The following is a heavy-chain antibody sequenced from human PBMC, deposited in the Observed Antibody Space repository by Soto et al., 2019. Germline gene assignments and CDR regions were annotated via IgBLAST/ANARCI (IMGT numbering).Heavy chain of an antibody. Sequence: GSLLLSCSASGFTFNAAWMSWVRQAPGKGLEWVGRIKSKTDGGTTDFAAPVKGRFTISRDDSKNTVYLQMNSLKIEDTAVYYCTTGLAAAGTNYWGQGTLVTVYS. D-gene: IGHD6-13*01. J-gene: IGHJ4*02. CDR3: TTGLAAAGTNY. CDR1: GFTFNAAW. V-gene: IGHV3-15*01. CDR2: IKSKTDGGTT.